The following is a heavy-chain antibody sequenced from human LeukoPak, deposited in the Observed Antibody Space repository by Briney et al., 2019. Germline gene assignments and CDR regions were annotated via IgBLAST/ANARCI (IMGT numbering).Heavy chain of an antibody. V-gene: IGHV1-69*13. CDR2: IIPIFGTA. CDR3: ARGSGETGGYYYVY. CDR1: GGSFSRYA. J-gene: IGHJ4*02. Sequence: SVKVSCKASGGSFSRYAISWVRQAPGQGLEWMGGIIPIFGTANYAQKFQGRVTITADESTRTAYMELRTLRSEDTAIYYCARGSGETGGYYYVYWGRGTPVTVSS. D-gene: IGHD3-22*01.